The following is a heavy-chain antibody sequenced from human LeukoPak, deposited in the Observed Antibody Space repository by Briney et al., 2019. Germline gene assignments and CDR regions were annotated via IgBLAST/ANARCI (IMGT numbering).Heavy chain of an antibody. D-gene: IGHD5-18*01. J-gene: IGHJ4*02. V-gene: IGHV3-21*01. CDR1: GFPFSSYS. CDR2: ISSSSSYI. Sequence: GGSLRLSCADSGFPFSSYSMNWVRQAPGKGLEWVSSISSSSSYIYYADSVKGRFTISRDNAKNSLYLQMNSLRAEDTAVYYCARGGYHAYYLDYWGQGSLVTVSS. CDR3: ARGGYHAYYLDY.